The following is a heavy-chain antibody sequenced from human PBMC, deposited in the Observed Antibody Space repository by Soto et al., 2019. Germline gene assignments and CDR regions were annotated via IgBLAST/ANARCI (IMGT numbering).Heavy chain of an antibody. V-gene: IGHV4-34*02. CDR3: ARRFSGTGRYFEY. CDR1: GASFSGCY. D-gene: IGHD1-1*01. Sequence: QVQLQQWGAGLLKPSETLSLSCAVYGASFSGCYWNWIRQPPGKGLEWIGEINQSGSTNYSPSLKTRVTISVDTAKKQFSLRVSSVTAADTAVYYCARRFSGTGRYFEYWGQGTLVTVSS. CDR2: INQSGST. J-gene: IGHJ4*02.